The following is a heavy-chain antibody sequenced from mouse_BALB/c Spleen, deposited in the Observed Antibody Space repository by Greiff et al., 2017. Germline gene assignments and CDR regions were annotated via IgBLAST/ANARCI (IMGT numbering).Heavy chain of an antibody. CDR2: ISYDGSN. J-gene: IGHJ4*01. CDR3: ARERYYETDYAMDY. D-gene: IGHD1-1*01. CDR1: GYSITSGYY. V-gene: IGHV3-6*02. Sequence: EVQLQQSGPGLVKPSQSLSLTCSVTGYSITSGYYWNWIRQFPGNKLEWMGYISYDGSNNYNPSLKNRISITRDTSKNQFFLKLNSVTTEDTATYYCARERYYETDYAMDYWGQGTSVTVSS.